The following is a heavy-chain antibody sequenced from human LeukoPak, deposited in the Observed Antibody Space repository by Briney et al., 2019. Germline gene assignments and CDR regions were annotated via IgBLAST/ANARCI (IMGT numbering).Heavy chain of an antibody. V-gene: IGHV3-64*01. CDR1: GFTFSNYA. CDR2: INGNGGST. J-gene: IGHJ4*02. Sequence: GGSLRLSCAASGFTFSNYAMHWVRQAPGKGLEYLSAINGNGGSTYYATSVKGKFTITRDNSKNTLYLQMDSLSAEDMAVFYYARSLGAGSYLDFWGQGTLVTVSS. D-gene: IGHD3-10*02. CDR3: ARSLGAGSYLDF.